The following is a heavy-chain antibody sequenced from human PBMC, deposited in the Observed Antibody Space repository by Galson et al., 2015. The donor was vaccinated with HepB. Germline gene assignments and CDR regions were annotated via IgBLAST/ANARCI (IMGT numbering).Heavy chain of an antibody. Sequence: TLSLTCTVSGGSISSGSYYWSWIRQPAGKGLEWIGRIYTTGSTDYNPSLKSRVTMSADTSKNQFSLKLNSVTAADTAVYSCARVIGVTCSGTSCYGSLMYNWFDPWGQGTLVTVSS. V-gene: IGHV4-61*02. CDR2: IYTTGST. D-gene: IGHD2-2*01. CDR1: GGSISSGSYY. J-gene: IGHJ5*02. CDR3: ARVIGVTCSGTSCYGSLMYNWFDP.